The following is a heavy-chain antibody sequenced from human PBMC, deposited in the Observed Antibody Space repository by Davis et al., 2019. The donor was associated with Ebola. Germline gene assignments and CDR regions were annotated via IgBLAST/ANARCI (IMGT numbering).Heavy chain of an antibody. CDR2: INHSGST. CDR1: GGSFSGYY. D-gene: IGHD3-3*01. J-gene: IGHJ6*02. V-gene: IGHV4-34*01. Sequence: MPSETLSLTCAVYGGSFSGYYWSWIRQPPGKGLEWIGEINHSGSTNYNPSLKSRVTISVDTSKNQFSLKLSSVTAADTAVYYCARDVSGYDFWSGYSNYYYGMDVWGQGTTVTVSS. CDR3: ARDVSGYDFWSGYSNYYYGMDV.